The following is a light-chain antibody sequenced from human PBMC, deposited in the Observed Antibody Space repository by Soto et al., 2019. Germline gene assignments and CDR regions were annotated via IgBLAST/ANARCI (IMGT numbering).Light chain of an antibody. CDR3: QQYNSPTGT. CDR2: AAS. CDR1: QSISNH. J-gene: IGKJ1*01. V-gene: IGKV1-39*01. Sequence: DIQMTQSPSSLSASVEDRVIITCRASQSISNHLNWYQQKPGKAPKLLIFAASSLQSGVPSRFSGSGSGPDSDLAIGSLQPDDFATYYCQQYNSPTGTCVQGTKV.